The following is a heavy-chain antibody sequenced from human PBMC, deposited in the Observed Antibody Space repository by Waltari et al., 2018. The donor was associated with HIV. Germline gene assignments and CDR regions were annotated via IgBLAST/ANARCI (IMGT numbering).Heavy chain of an antibody. CDR1: GDPIHSGDYY. J-gene: IGHJ2*01. V-gene: IGHV4-31*03. Sequence: QVQLQASGPGLVKPSETLSLTCTLSGDPIHSGDYYWAWTRQHPETGLEWIGFVYYRGSTFSNPSFKSRATISGDTSKNQFSLKLTSMTAADTAVYYCARVVYWYFDLWGRGTLVTVSS. CDR3: ARVVYWYFDL. CDR2: VYYRGST.